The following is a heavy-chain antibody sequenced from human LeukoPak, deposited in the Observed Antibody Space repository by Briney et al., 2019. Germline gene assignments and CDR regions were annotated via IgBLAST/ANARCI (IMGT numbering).Heavy chain of an antibody. CDR3: AKSPRSGWYGDFDY. J-gene: IGHJ4*02. Sequence: GGSLRLSCAASGFTFSSYAMTWVRQAPGKGLEWVSAISGSGGSTYYADSVKGRFTISRDNSKNTLYLQMNSLRAEDTAVYYCAKSPRSGWYGDFDYWGQGTLVTVSS. V-gene: IGHV3-23*01. CDR2: ISGSGGST. CDR1: GFTFSSYA. D-gene: IGHD6-19*01.